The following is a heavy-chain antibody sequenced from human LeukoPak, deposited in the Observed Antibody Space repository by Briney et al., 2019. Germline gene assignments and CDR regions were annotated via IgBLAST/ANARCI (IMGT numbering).Heavy chain of an antibody. V-gene: IGHV3-48*03. D-gene: IGHD1-1*01. CDR2: ISSSGSTI. Sequence: GWSLRLSCAASGFTFSGSSMHWVRQAPAREREGVSYISSSGSTIYYADSVKGRFTISRDNAKNSLYLQMNSLRAEDTAVYYCGKTTKYGPSYYYYMDVWGKGTTVTTSS. CDR3: GKTTKYGPSYYYYMDV. J-gene: IGHJ6*03. CDR1: GFTFSGSS.